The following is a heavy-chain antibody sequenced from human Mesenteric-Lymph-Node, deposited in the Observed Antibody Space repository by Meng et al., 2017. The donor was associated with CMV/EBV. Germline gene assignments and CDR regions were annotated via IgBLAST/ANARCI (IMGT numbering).Heavy chain of an antibody. D-gene: IGHD3-3*01. J-gene: IGHJ4*02. CDR3: AKGSSGYNDFWSCYSSFDY. V-gene: IGHV3-19*01. CDR2: VSWNGSRT. CDR1: GFTFSNSD. Sequence: GESLKISCAASGFTFSNSDMNWVRQAPGKGLEWVSGVSWNGSRTHYADSVKGRFTISRDNSRNTLYLQMNSLRVEDTAVYYCAKGSSGYNDFWSCYSSFDYWGQGTLVTVSS.